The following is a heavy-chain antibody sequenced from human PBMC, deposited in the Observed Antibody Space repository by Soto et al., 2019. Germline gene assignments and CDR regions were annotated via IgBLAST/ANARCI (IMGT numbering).Heavy chain of an antibody. CDR3: AKDRVAGGIVTGTPDS. CDR1: GFTVSSSA. J-gene: IGHJ1*01. V-gene: IGHV3-23*01. CDR2: LIAGGST. Sequence: EVQLLESGGGLVQPGGSLRLSCVISGFTVSSSAMTWVRQAPGTGLEWFSTLIAGGSTGFAASVKGRFTISRNSSANTLLLQMGSLNAAGTAVYYCAKDRVAGGIVTGTPDSWGPCTLVIVAS. D-gene: IGHD3-9*01.